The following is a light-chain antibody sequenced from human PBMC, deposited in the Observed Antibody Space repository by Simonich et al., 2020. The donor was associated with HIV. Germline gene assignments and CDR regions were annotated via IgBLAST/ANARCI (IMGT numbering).Light chain of an antibody. CDR1: SGSVSTNKY. CDR2: STN. J-gene: IGLJ3*02. Sequence: QTVVTQEPSFSVSPGGTVTLTCGLNSGSVSTNKYPSWYQQTPGQPPRTLIYSTNPRSSGVPDRFSCSILGNKAALTITGAQADDESDYYCVLYMGSGIWVFGGGTKLTVL. CDR3: VLYMGSGIWV. V-gene: IGLV8-61*01.